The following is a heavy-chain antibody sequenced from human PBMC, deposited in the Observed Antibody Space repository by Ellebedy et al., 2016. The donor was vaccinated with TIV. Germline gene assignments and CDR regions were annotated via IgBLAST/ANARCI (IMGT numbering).Heavy chain of an antibody. CDR1: GFTFSGYG. CDR3: AKDRHFQPDNFHHYYMDA. Sequence: GESLKISCVASGFTFSGYGMHWVRQAPGKGLEWVAVIWFDGSNHFYEDSVRGRFTISRDNSKNTVNLQMNSLRADDTAVYYCAKDRHFQPDNFHHYYMDAWGRGTTVTVSS. J-gene: IGHJ6*03. D-gene: IGHD1-1*01. CDR2: IWFDGSNH. V-gene: IGHV3-33*06.